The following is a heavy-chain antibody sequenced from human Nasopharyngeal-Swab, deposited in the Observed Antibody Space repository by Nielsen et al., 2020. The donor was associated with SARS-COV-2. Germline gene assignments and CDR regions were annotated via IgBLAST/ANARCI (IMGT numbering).Heavy chain of an antibody. V-gene: IGHV3-30-3*01. CDR2: ISYDGRNK. CDR3: ARDLGGYYGD. D-gene: IGHD3-22*01. CDR1: GFTFSSYA. Sequence: GESLNISCAASGFTFSSYAMHWVRQAPGKGLEWVAVISYDGRNKYYADSVKGRFTISRDNSKNTLYLQMNSLRAEDTAVYYCARDLGGYYGDWGQGTLVTVSS. J-gene: IGHJ4*02.